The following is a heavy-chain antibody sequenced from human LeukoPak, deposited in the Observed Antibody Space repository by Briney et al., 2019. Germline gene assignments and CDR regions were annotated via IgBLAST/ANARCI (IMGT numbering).Heavy chain of an antibody. V-gene: IGHV1-18*04. CDR1: GYTFTSYG. D-gene: IGHD6-19*01. CDR3: AVAGFSVGNDY. Sequence: GASVRVSCTASGYTFTSYGISWVRQAPGQGLEWMGWISAYNGNTNYAQKLQGRVTMTTDTSTSTAYMELRSLRSDDTAVYYCAVAGFSVGNDYWGQGTLVTVSS. CDR2: ISAYNGNT. J-gene: IGHJ4*02.